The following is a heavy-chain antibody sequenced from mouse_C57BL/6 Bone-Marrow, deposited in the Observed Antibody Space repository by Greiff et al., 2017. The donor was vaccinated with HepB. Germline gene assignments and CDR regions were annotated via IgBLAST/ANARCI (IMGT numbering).Heavy chain of an antibody. D-gene: IGHD2-3*01. Sequence: EVQRVESGGGLVQPGGSLKLFCAASGFTFSDYYMYWVRQTPEKRLEWVAYISNGGGSTYYPDTVKGRFTISRDNAKNTLYLQMSRLKSEDTAMYYCARHDGYYGDYWGQGTTLTVSS. CDR3: ARHDGYYGDY. CDR1: GFTFSDYY. V-gene: IGHV5-12*01. CDR2: ISNGGGST. J-gene: IGHJ2*01.